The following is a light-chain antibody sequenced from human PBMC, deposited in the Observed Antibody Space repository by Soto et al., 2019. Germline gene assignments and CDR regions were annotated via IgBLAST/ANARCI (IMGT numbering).Light chain of an antibody. V-gene: IGLV2-14*01. Sequence: QSVLTQPASVSGSPGRSITISCTGTSSDVGGYNYVSWYQQHPGKAPKLIIFEVSYRPSGISNRFSASKSGDTASLTISGLQADDEADYYCCSYTDSRTHIFGSGTKVTVL. J-gene: IGLJ1*01. CDR1: SSDVGGYNY. CDR2: EVS. CDR3: CSYTDSRTHI.